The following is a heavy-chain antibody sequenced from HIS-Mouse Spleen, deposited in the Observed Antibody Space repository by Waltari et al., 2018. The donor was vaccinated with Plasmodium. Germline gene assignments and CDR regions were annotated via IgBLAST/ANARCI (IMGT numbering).Heavy chain of an antibody. CDR3: ARDRRLAFDY. D-gene: IGHD2-15*01. J-gene: IGHJ4*02. CDR1: GFTFNSYA. Sequence: QVQLVESGGGVVQPGRSLRLSCAASGFTFNSYAMHWVRQAPGKGLGWVAVISYYGSNKYYADSVKGRFTISRDNSKNTLYLQMNSLRAEDTAVYYCARDRRLAFDYWGQGTLVTVSS. CDR2: ISYYGSNK. V-gene: IGHV3-30-3*01.